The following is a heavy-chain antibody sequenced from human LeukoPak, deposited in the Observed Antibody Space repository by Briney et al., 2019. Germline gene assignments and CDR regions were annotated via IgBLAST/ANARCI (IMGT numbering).Heavy chain of an antibody. CDR3: ARLRNRFMALDY. CDR1: GYTFTGYY. J-gene: IGHJ4*02. D-gene: IGHD1-14*01. CDR2: INPNSGGT. Sequence: GAPVKVSCKASGYTFTGYYMHWVRQAPGQGLEWMGWINPNSGGTNYAQKFQGRVTMTRGTSISTAYMELSRLRSDDTAVYYCARLRNRFMALDYWGQGTLVTVSS. V-gene: IGHV1-2*02.